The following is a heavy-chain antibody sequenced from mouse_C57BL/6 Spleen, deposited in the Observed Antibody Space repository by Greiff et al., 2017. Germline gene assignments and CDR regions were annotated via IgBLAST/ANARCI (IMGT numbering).Heavy chain of an antibody. D-gene: IGHD2-4*01. Sequence: VKLQESGPGLVQPSQSLSITCTVSGFSLTSYGVHWVRQPPGKGLEWLGVIWSGGSTDYNAAFISRLSISKDNSKSQVFFKMNSLQADDTAIYYCAKSIYYDYAAMDYWGQGTSVTVSS. V-gene: IGHV2-4*01. CDR2: IWSGGST. CDR1: GFSLTSYG. CDR3: AKSIYYDYAAMDY. J-gene: IGHJ4*01.